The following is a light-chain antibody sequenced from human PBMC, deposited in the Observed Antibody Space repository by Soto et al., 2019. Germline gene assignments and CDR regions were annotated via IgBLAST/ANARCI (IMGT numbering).Light chain of an antibody. CDR3: QQTYNPPRT. CDR2: AAS. CDR1: ETIARY. J-gene: IGKJ1*01. V-gene: IGKV1-39*01. Sequence: DIQLTQSPSSLSASVGDRVTITCRASETIARYLNWYQQKPGKAPNLLIYAASTLKSGFPSRFSGTGSGTDFTLTISRLQPEDFATYYCQQTYNPPRTFGQGTKV.